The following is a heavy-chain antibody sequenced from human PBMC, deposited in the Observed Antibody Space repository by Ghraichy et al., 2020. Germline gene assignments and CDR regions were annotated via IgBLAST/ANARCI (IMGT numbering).Heavy chain of an antibody. Sequence: GTLSLTCAVSGGSVSNSNWWSWIRQPPGKGLEWIGEILPSGSTNYSPSLKSRVTMSVDTSKNQFALKLSSVTAADTAVYYCATYYDSSGYKFDYWGQGTLVTVSS. CDR3: ATYYDSSGYKFDY. CDR2: ILPSGST. D-gene: IGHD3-22*01. CDR1: GGSVSNSNW. V-gene: IGHV4-4*02. J-gene: IGHJ4*02.